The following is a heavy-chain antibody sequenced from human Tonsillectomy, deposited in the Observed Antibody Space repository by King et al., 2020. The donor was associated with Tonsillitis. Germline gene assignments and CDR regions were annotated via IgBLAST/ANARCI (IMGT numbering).Heavy chain of an antibody. V-gene: IGHV4-39*01. D-gene: IGHD3-16*01. CDR2: ICYSGST. CDR3: AILTYYDYVWGTYLDAFDI. Sequence: QLQESGPGLVKPSETLSLTCTVSGGSISSGDYYWGWIRQPQGKGLEWIGSICYSGSTSYNPSLKSRVTISVDTSRDQLSLKLSSVTAPDTAVNYCAILTYYDYVWGTYLDAFDIWGQGTMVTVSS. J-gene: IGHJ3*02. CDR1: GGSISSGDYY.